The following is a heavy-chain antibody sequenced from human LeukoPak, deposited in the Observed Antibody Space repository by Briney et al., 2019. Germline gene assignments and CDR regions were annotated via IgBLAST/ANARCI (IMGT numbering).Heavy chain of an antibody. V-gene: IGHV3-21*01. CDR1: GFTFSSYG. J-gene: IGHJ4*02. D-gene: IGHD6-13*01. CDR2: ISSSSSYI. CDR3: ARAPTGIAAAGDY. Sequence: QPGGSLRLSCAASGFTFSSYGMHWVRQAPGKGLEWVSSISSSSSYIYYADSVKGRFTISRDKAKNSLYLQMNSLRAEDTAVYYCARAPTGIAAAGDYWGQGTLVTVSS.